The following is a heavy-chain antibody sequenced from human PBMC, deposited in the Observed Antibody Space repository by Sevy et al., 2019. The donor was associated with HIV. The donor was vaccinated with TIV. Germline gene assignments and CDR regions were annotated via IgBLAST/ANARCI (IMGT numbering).Heavy chain of an antibody. CDR1: GYTFTSFG. CDR2: INTCNSNT. D-gene: IGHD5-12*01. V-gene: IGHV1-18*01. J-gene: IGHJ3*01. Sequence: ASVKVSCKPSGYTFTSFGFTWVRQAPGQGLEWVGSINTCNSNTYYAQRLQGRLSMTTDTSTGTAYMELRSLRSDDTAVYFCGRWDMATSSDAFDFWGQGTMVTVSS. CDR3: GRWDMATSSDAFDF.